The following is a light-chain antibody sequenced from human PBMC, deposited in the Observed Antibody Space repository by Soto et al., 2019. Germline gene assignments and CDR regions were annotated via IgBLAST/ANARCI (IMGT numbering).Light chain of an antibody. Sequence: DIQMTQSPSTPSASVGDRVTITCGASQSISSWLAWYQQKPVKAPKLLIYKASSLESGVPSRFSGSGSGTEFTLTISSLQPDDFATYYCQQYNSYSWTFGQGTKVDIK. CDR2: KAS. V-gene: IGKV1-5*03. J-gene: IGKJ1*01. CDR3: QQYNSYSWT. CDR1: QSISSW.